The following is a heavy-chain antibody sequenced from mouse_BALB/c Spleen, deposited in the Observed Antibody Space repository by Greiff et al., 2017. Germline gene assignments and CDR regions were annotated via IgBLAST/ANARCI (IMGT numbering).Heavy chain of an antibody. CDR1: GFAFSSYD. CDR2: ISSGGGST. CDR3: ARHGVYYDYEGWFAY. D-gene: IGHD2-4*01. V-gene: IGHV5-12-1*01. J-gene: IGHJ3*01. Sequence: EVKVVESGGGLVKPGGSLKLSCAASGFAFSSYDMSWVRQTPEKRLEWVAYISSGGGSTYYPDTVKGRWTISRDNATNTLYLQMSSLKSEDTAMYYCARHGVYYDYEGWFAYWGQGTLVTVSA.